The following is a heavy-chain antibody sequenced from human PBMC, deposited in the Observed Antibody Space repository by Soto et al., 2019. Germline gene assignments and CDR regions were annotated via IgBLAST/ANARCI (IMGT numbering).Heavy chain of an antibody. CDR2: IWYDGSNK. D-gene: IGHD6-13*01. J-gene: IGHJ4*02. CDR3: ARDTPPGIAADARFDY. V-gene: IGHV3-33*01. CDR1: GFTFSSYG. Sequence: GGSLRLSCAASGFTFSSYGMHWVRQAPGKGLEWVAVIWYDGSNKYYADSVKGRFTISRDNSKNTLYLQMNSLRAEDTAVYYCARDTPPGIAADARFDYWGQGTLVTVSS.